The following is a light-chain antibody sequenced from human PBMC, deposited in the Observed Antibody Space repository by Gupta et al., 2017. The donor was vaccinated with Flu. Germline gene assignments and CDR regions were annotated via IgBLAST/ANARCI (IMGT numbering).Light chain of an antibody. CDR1: SSDVGNYNH. J-gene: IGLJ2*01. CDR2: EVS. Sequence: SITISCTGSSSDVGNYNHLSWYQQRPGKAPKVMIYEVSNRRSGVSYRFSGSKSGNTASLTISGLQTEDEADYYCWSYIRDNAVVFGGGIRVTVL. CDR3: WSYIRDNAVV. V-gene: IGLV2-14*01.